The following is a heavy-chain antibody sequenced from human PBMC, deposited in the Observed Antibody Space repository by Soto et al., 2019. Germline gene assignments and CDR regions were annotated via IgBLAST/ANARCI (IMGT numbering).Heavy chain of an antibody. CDR2: VSGTGGSA. D-gene: IGHD4-17*01. V-gene: IGHV3-23*01. CDR1: GFTCSSYA. CDR3: ARGSAYSDYDLEY. J-gene: IGHJ4*02. Sequence: EVQLLESGGGLVRPGGSLRLSCAASGFTCSSYAMTWVRQAPGKGLEWVSGVSGTGGSAYYADSVKGRFTISRDKSTNKLYLHMNSLRAADTAVYYCARGSAYSDYDLEYWGQGTLVTVS.